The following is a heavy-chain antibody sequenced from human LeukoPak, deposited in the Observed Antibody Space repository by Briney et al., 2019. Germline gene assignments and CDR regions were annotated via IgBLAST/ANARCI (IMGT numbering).Heavy chain of an antibody. D-gene: IGHD3-22*01. Sequence: GGSLRLSCAASGFTFSSYAMSWVRQAPGKGLEWVSAISGSGGSTYYADSVKGRFTNSRDNSKNTLYLQMNSLRAEDTAVYYCAKYPRANYGSSGYYFVYWGQGTLVTVSS. V-gene: IGHV3-23*01. CDR1: GFTFSSYA. CDR3: AKYPRANYGSSGYYFVY. CDR2: ISGSGGST. J-gene: IGHJ4*02.